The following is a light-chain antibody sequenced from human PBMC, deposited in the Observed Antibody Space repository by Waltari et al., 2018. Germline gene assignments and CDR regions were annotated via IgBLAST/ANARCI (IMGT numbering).Light chain of an antibody. J-gene: IGKJ3*01. CDR1: HTIETY. V-gene: IGKV1-39*01. CDR2: SAS. Sequence: DIHMTQSPSSLSASIGDRVNITCRANHTIETYLNWYRQRPGKAPDLLISSASTLQSGVPSRFSGSGSGTDFTLSIDTLQPEDFATYFCQQSYSRPLFTFGPGTKVYL. CDR3: QQSYSRPLFT.